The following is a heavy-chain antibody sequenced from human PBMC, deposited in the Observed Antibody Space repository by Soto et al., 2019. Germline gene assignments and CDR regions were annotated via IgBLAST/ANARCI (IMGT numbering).Heavy chain of an antibody. J-gene: IGHJ4*02. V-gene: IGHV1-69*12. Sequence: QVQLVQSGAEVKKPGSSVKVSCKASGDTFSSSYAISWVRQAPGHGLEWMGGIIPIFATANYAQKFQGRVTSTADESTNTAYMELSSLRSEDTAVYYCAKTPPQTTATAYYFAYWGQGTLVTVSS. CDR3: AKTPPQTTATAYYFAY. CDR2: IIPIFATA. CDR1: GDTFSSSYA. D-gene: IGHD4-17*01.